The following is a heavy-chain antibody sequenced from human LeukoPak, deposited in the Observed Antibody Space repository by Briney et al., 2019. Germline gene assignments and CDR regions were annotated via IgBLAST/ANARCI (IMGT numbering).Heavy chain of an antibody. D-gene: IGHD1-26*01. CDR1: GGSFSGYY. CDR3: ARVKGSVGATIDAFDI. J-gene: IGHJ3*02. Sequence: PSETLSLTCAVYGGSFSGYYWSWLRQPPGKGLEWIGEINHSGSTNYNPSLKSRVTISVDTSKNQFSLKLSSVTAADTAVYYCARVKGSVGATIDAFDIWGQGTMVTVSS. CDR2: INHSGST. V-gene: IGHV4-34*01.